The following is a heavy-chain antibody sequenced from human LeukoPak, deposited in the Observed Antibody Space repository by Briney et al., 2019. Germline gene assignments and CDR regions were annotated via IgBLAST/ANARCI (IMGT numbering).Heavy chain of an antibody. J-gene: IGHJ6*03. CDR1: GGSISSGSYY. Sequence: SQTLSVTCTVSGGSISSGSYYWSWIRQPAGKRLEWIGRIYTSGSSNYNPSLKSRVTISVDTSKNQFSLKLSSVTAADTAVYYCARELEYYYDSSGYYPTYYYYMDVWGKGTTVTVSS. D-gene: IGHD3-22*01. CDR2: IYTSGSS. CDR3: ARELEYYYDSSGYYPTYYYYMDV. V-gene: IGHV4-61*02.